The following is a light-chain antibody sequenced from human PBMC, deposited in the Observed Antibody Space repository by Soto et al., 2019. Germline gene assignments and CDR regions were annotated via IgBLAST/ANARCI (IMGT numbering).Light chain of an antibody. CDR1: SSNIGNNY. CDR2: DNN. CDR3: ATWDGSLPAEV. J-gene: IGLJ2*01. Sequence: QSVLTQPPSVSAAPGQKVTISCSGSSSNIGNNYVSWYQQLPGTAPKLLSYDNNKRPSGIADRFSGSKSGTSGTLDITGRQTGDEADYYCATWDGSLPAEVFGGGTQLTVL. V-gene: IGLV1-51*01.